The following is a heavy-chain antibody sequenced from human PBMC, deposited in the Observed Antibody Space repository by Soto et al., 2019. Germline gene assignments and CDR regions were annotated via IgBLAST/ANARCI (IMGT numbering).Heavy chain of an antibody. CDR2: ISQDGSSK. V-gene: IGHV3-30-3*01. CDR3: ARSQAQLRVWGRFDS. CDR1: GFTFSNYD. Sequence: QVQLVESGGGVVQPGRSLRLSCAASGFTFSNYDMHWVRQAPGKGLEWVAVISQDGSSKYYADSVKGRFIISRDNTKNTLYRKMNSLRAEDTAVDYCARSQAQLRVWGRFDSWGQGTLVTVSS. D-gene: IGHD6-13*01. J-gene: IGHJ4*02.